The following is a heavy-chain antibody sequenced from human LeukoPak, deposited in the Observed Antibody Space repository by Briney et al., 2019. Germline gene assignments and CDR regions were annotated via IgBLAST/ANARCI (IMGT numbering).Heavy chain of an antibody. V-gene: IGHV1-2*06. D-gene: IGHD3-10*01. J-gene: IGHJ6*02. Sequence: ASVKVSCKASGYTFTSYAMNWVRQAPGQGLEWMGRINPNSGGTNYAQKFQGRVTMTRDTSISTAYMELSRLRSDDTAVYYCARDQEVLWFLDVWGQGTTVTVSS. CDR1: GYTFTSYA. CDR3: ARDQEVLWFLDV. CDR2: INPNSGGT.